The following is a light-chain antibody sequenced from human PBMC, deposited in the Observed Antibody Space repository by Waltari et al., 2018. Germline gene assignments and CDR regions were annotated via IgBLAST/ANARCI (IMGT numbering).Light chain of an antibody. V-gene: IGLV2-14*03. CDR3: SSYSTSITPYV. J-gene: IGLJ1*01. CDR2: DVS. Sequence: YQPHPGKAPKLMIYDVSSRPSGVSNRFFGSKSGNTASLTISGLQAEDEAVYFCSSYSTSITPYVFGTGTKVTVL.